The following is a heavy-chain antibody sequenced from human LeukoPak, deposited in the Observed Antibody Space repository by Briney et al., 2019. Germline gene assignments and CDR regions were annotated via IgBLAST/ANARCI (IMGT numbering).Heavy chain of an antibody. CDR1: GFTFSSYS. V-gene: IGHV3-21*01. CDR2: ISSSSSYI. D-gene: IGHD2-15*01. CDR3: ARVRCSGGSCYAGCFDY. Sequence: GGSLRLSCAASGFTFSSYSMNWVRQAPGKGLEWVSSISSSSSYIYYADSVKGRFTISRDNAKNSLYLQMNSLRAEDTAVYYCARVRCSGGSCYAGCFDYWGREPWSPSPQ. J-gene: IGHJ4*02.